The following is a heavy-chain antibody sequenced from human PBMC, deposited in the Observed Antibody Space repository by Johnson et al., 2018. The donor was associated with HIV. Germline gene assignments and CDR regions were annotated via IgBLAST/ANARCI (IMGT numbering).Heavy chain of an antibody. Sequence: VQLVESGGGVVQPGGSLRLSCAASGFTVSSNYMSWVRQAPGKGLEWVSVIYSGGSTYYADSVKGRFTISRDNSKKTLYLQMNSLRAEDTAVYYCARFRSSNWFDAFDIWGQGTMVTVSA. CDR1: GFTVSSNY. CDR3: ARFRSSNWFDAFDI. J-gene: IGHJ3*02. D-gene: IGHD6-13*01. CDR2: IYSGGST. V-gene: IGHV3-66*01.